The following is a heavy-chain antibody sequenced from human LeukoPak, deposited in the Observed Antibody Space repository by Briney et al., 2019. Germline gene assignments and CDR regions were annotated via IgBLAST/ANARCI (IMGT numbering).Heavy chain of an antibody. V-gene: IGHV4-61*02. D-gene: IGHD1-26*01. J-gene: IGHJ4*02. CDR2: IYTSGST. CDR1: GGSISSGSYY. Sequence: SQTLSLTCTVSGGSISSGSYYWSWIRQPAGKGLEWIGRIYTSGSTNYNPSLKSRVTISVDTSKNQFSLNLSSVTAADTAVYYCAREGSYRPLDYWGQGTLVTVSS. CDR3: AREGSYRPLDY.